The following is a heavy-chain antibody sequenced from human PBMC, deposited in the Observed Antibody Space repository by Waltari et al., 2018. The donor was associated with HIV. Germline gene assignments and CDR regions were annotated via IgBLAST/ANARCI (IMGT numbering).Heavy chain of an antibody. D-gene: IGHD2-15*01. J-gene: IGHJ4*02. CDR2: LKRGSFEG. V-gene: IGHV3-21*04. Sequence: VELSEAGGGLVERGPPAPLPRFAYGFLFSPYTFNWVRLRPGKGLEWVASLKRGSFEGSYVDSVKGRFTISRDDSVNTLFLHLDKVEAEDTALYYCAKDILSRQYVLKGSFDTWGQGVLVTVSS. CDR1: GFLFSPYT. CDR3: AKDILSRQYVLKGSFDT.